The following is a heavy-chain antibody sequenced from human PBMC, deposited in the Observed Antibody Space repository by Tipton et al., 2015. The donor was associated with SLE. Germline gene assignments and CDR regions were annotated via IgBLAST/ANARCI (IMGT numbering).Heavy chain of an antibody. V-gene: IGHV3-21*01. D-gene: IGHD6-13*01. Sequence: GSLRLSCAASGFTFSSYSMNWVRQAPGKGLEWVSSISSSSSYIYYADSVKGRFTISRDNAKNSLYLQMNSLRAEDTAVYYCASGIAAAGRKDYWGQGTLVTVSS. CDR1: GFTFSSYS. J-gene: IGHJ4*02. CDR3: ASGIAAAGRKDY. CDR2: ISSSSSYI.